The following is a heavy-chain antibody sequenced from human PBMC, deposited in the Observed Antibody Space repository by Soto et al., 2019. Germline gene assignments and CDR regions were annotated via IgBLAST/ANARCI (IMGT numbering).Heavy chain of an antibody. V-gene: IGHV1-3*01. CDR1: GYTLTSYA. J-gene: IGHJ4*02. CDR2: INAGNGNT. Sequence: GASLKVSCKASGYTLTSYAIHWVRQAPGQRLEWMGWINAGNGNTKYSQKFQGRVIITRDTSAGTAYMELRSLRSEDTAVYYCATPIVAFYWGQGTLVTVSS. CDR3: ATPIVAFY. D-gene: IGHD5-12*01.